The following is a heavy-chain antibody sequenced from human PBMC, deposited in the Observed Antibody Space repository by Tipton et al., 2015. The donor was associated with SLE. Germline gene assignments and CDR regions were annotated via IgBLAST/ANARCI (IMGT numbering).Heavy chain of an antibody. CDR2: IRYDGSNK. V-gene: IGHV3-30*02. CDR1: GFTFSSYG. Sequence: SLRLSCAASGFTFSSYGMHWVRQAPGKGLEWVAFIRYDGSNKYYADSVKGRFTISRDNSKNTLYLQMNSLRAEDTAVYYCAKGRTGDEAFDIWGQGTMVTVSS. D-gene: IGHD7-27*01. J-gene: IGHJ3*02. CDR3: AKGRTGDEAFDI.